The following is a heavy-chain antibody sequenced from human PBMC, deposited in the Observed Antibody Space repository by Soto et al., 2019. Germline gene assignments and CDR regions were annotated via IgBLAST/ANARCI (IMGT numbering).Heavy chain of an antibody. Sequence: SETLSLTSTVPGGSISSYYWSWIRQPPGKGLEWIGYIYYSGSTSYNPSLKSRLTISVDTSKNQFSLKLSSVTAADTAVYYCARDRRDYDILTGYSPGAFDIWGQGTMVT. CDR2: IYYSGST. CDR3: ARDRRDYDILTGYSPGAFDI. V-gene: IGHV4-59*01. CDR1: GGSISSYY. D-gene: IGHD3-9*01. J-gene: IGHJ3*02.